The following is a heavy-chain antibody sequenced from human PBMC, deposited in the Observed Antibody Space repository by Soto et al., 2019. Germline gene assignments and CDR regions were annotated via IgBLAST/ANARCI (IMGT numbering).Heavy chain of an antibody. CDR2: IHYTSRT. CDR1: GGSFSNAAYY. Sequence: SETLYLTCTVSGGSFSNAAYYRSWIRQPPGKGLGRIGQIHYTSRTYYHPTPKNRVTISTHSSGNQLTLNLSSVTAADTAVYYCARNFSLPIELGGYYYHALDVWGQGTTVTVSS. V-gene: IGHV4-61*08. D-gene: IGHD3-16*01. CDR3: ARNFSLPIELGGYYYHALDV. J-gene: IGHJ6*02.